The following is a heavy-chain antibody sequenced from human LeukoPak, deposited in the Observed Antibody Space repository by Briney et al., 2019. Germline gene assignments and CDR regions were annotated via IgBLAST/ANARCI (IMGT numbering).Heavy chain of an antibody. CDR3: ARVWRAAARRPADWFDP. D-gene: IGHD6-13*01. CDR2: INHSGST. Sequence: SETLSLTCAVYGGSFSGYYWSWIRQPPGKGLGWIGEINHSGSTNYNPSLKSRVTISVDTSKNQFSLKLSSVTAADTAVYYCARVWRAAARRPADWFDPWGQGTLVTVSS. CDR1: GGSFSGYY. J-gene: IGHJ5*02. V-gene: IGHV4-34*01.